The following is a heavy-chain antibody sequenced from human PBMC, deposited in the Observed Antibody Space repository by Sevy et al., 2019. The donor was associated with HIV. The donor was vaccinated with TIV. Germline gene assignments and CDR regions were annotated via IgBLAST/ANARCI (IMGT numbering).Heavy chain of an antibody. J-gene: IGHJ4*02. V-gene: IGHV3-7*04. Sequence: GGSLRLSCAASGFSLETYWMNWVRQAPGKSLEWVANIKEDDTVKYYVDSVKGRFTIFRDNGRNLVYLVMNNLRVEDTTLYYCVRAIQSEGSFWGQGTLVTVSS. D-gene: IGHD2-2*02. CDR1: GFSLETYW. CDR3: VRAIQSEGSF. CDR2: IKEDDTVK.